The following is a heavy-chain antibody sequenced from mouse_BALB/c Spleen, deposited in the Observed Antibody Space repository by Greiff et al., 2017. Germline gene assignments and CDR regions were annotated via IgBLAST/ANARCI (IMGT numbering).Heavy chain of an antibody. Sequence: QVHVKQSGAELVRPGASVKLSCKASGYTFTSYWMNWVKQRPGQGLEWIGMIDPSDSETHYNQMFKDKATLTVDKSSSTAYMQLSSLTSEDSAVYYCAIPDYYGSSYGFAYWGQGTLVTVSA. CDR3: AIPDYYGSSYGFAY. V-gene: IGHV1-61*01. CDR1: GYTFTSYW. D-gene: IGHD1-1*01. J-gene: IGHJ3*01. CDR2: IDPSDSET.